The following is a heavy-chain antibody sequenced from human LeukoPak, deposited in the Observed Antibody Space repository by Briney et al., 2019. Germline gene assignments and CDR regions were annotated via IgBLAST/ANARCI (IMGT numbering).Heavy chain of an antibody. CDR2: INPNSGGT. Sequence: ASVKVSCKASGYKFTSYGISWVRQAPGQGLEWMGWINPNSGGTNYAQNFQGRVTMTRDTSISTAYMELSRLRSDDTAMFYCALVESGDSSTYYRQKVYFDYWGQGTLVTVSS. V-gene: IGHV1-2*02. CDR3: ALVESGDSSTYYRQKVYFDY. D-gene: IGHD3-22*01. J-gene: IGHJ4*02. CDR1: GYKFTSYG.